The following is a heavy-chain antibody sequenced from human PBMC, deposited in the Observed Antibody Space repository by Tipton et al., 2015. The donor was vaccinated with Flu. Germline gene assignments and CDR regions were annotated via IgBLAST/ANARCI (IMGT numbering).Heavy chain of an antibody. CDR3: ARGYYYGSGSSLVTASYYFDY. CDR2: IYYSGST. CDR1: GGSISSGGYY. V-gene: IGHV4-31*02. D-gene: IGHD3-10*01. J-gene: IGHJ4*02. Sequence: LRLSCTVSGGSISSGGYYWSWIRQHPGKGLEWIGYIYYSGSTYYNPSLKSRVTISVDTSKNQFSLKLSSVTAADTAVYYCARGYYYGSGSSLVTASYYFDYWGQGTLVTVSS.